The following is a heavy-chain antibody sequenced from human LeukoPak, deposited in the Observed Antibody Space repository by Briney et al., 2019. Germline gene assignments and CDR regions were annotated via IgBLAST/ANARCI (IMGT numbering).Heavy chain of an antibody. V-gene: IGHV1-46*01. D-gene: IGHD2-2*01. CDR2: XXXSGGST. CDR3: ARSGRYCSSTSCYVGNWFDP. Sequence: GASVKVSCKASGYTFTSYYMHWVRQAPGQGLEWXXXXXXSGGSTSYAQKFQGRVTMTRDTSTSTVYMELSSLRSEDTAVYYCARSGRYCSSTSCYVGNWFDPWGQGTLVTVSS. CDR1: GYTFTSYY. J-gene: IGHJ5*02.